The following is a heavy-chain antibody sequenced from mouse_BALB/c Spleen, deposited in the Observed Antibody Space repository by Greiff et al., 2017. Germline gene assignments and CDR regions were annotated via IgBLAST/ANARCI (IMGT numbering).Heavy chain of an antibody. CDR3: TRDQGYGNYFDY. V-gene: IGHV5-6-4*01. D-gene: IGHD2-1*01. CDR1: GFTFSSYT. J-gene: IGHJ2*01. Sequence: EVQLVESGGGLVKPGGSLKLSCAASGFTFSSYTMSWVRQTPEKRLEWVATISSGGSYTYYPDSVKGRFTISRDNAKNTLYLQMSSLKSEDTAMYYCTRDQGYGNYFDYWGQGTTLTVSS. CDR2: ISSGGSYT.